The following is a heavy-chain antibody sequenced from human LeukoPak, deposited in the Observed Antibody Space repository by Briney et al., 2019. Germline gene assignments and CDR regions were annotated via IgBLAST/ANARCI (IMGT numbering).Heavy chain of an antibody. CDR2: IWYDGSNK. CDR3: ARGGKNTLPYPLMVRRRIDY. D-gene: IGHD3-10*01. J-gene: IGHJ4*02. V-gene: IGHV3-33*01. CDR1: GFTFSSYG. Sequence: PGRSLRLSCAASGFTFSSYGMHWVRQAPGKGLEWVAVIWYDGSNKYYADPVKGRFTISRDNSKNTLYLQMNSLRAEDTAVYYCARGGKNTLPYPLMVRRRIDYWGQGTLVTVSS.